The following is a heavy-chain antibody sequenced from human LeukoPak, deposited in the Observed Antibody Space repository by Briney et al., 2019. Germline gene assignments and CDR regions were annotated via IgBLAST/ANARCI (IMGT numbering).Heavy chain of an antibody. CDR3: ARGEVYSSGWYGGWFDP. Sequence: PSETLSLTCAVYGGSFSGYYWSWIRQPPRKRRERIGEINHIGSTNYNPSLKRRVTISVDTSKTQFSAELSSVTAADTAVYYCARGEVYSSGWYGGWFDPWGQGTLVTVSS. J-gene: IGHJ5*02. CDR2: INHIGST. CDR1: GGSFSGYY. V-gene: IGHV4-34*01. D-gene: IGHD6-19*01.